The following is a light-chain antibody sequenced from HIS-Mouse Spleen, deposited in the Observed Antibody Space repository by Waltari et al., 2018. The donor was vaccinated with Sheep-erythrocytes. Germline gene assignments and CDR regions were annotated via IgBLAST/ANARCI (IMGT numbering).Light chain of an antibody. V-gene: IGLV3-10*01. J-gene: IGLJ2*01. CDR3: YSTDSSGNHSV. CDR1: ALPKEY. CDR2: EDS. Sequence: SSELTQPPSVSVSPGQTARITCSGDALPKEYPYWYQQKSGQAPVLVIDEDSKRTSGIPERFSGSSSGTMATLTISGAQVEDEADYYCYSTDSSGNHSVFGGGTKLTVL.